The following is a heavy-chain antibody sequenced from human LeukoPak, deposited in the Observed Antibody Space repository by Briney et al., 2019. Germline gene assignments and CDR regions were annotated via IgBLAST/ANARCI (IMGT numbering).Heavy chain of an antibody. D-gene: IGHD2-2*01. CDR3: ARERFVVVPAAMGGVLDY. V-gene: IGHV3-30*01. CDR2: ISYDGSNK. Sequence: PGGSLRLSCAASGFTFSSYAMHWVRQAPGKGLEWVAVISYDGSNKYYADSVKGRFTISRDNSKNTLYLQMNSLRAEDTAVYYCARERFVVVPAAMGGVLDYWGQGTLVTVSS. J-gene: IGHJ4*02. CDR1: GFTFSSYA.